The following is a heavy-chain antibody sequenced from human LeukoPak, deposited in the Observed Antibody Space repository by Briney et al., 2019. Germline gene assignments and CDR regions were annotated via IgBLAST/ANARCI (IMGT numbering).Heavy chain of an antibody. J-gene: IGHJ4*02. V-gene: IGHV3-15*01. CDR3: TTLRETYYKVGGPYYFDF. D-gene: IGHD3-10*01. CDR2: IKDKSDGETR. CDR1: GFTFSNAW. Sequence: GGSLRLSSAGSGFTFSNAWMTWVRQAPGKGLEWVGRIKDKSDGETRDYAAPVKGRFTISRDDSRDTLYLQMNSLKTEDTAVYYCTTLRETYYKVGGPYYFDFWGQGTLVTVSS.